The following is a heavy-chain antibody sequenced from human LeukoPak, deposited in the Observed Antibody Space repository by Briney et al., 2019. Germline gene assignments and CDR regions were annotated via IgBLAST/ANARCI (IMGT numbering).Heavy chain of an antibody. CDR3: ARGSSGWSYYYYGMDV. CDR2: IYYSGST. CDR1: GGSISSYY. V-gene: IGHV4-59*12. D-gene: IGHD6-19*01. Sequence: SETLSLTCTVSGGSISSYYWSWIRQPPGKGLKWIGYIYYSGSTNYNPSLKSRVTISVDTSKNQFSLKLSSVTAADTAVYYCARGSSGWSYYYYGMDVWGQGTTVAVSS. J-gene: IGHJ6*02.